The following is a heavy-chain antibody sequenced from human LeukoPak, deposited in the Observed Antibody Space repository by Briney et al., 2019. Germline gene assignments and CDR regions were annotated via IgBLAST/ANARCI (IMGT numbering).Heavy chain of an antibody. D-gene: IGHD1-26*01. CDR2: IYHSGST. J-gene: IGHJ4*02. V-gene: IGHV4-61*10. Sequence: SETLSLTCTVSGGSISNGAYYWSWIRQPAGKGLEWIGEIYHSGSTNYNPSLKSRVTISVDTSKNQFSLKLSSVTAADTAVYYCARAGSGSYSPYYFDYWGQGTLVTVSS. CDR1: GGSISNGAYY. CDR3: ARAGSGSYSPYYFDY.